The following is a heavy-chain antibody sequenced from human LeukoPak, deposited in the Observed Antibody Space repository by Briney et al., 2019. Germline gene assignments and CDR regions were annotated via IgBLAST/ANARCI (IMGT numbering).Heavy chain of an antibody. V-gene: IGHV3-48*04. CDR2: ISSRTGTI. CDR3: ATEYYGSVSYYDY. Sequence: ETLSLTCTVSGGSISSSSYYWGWVRQAPGKGLEWVSYISSRTGTIYYTDSVKGRFTISTDNAKKSLYLQMNSLRAEDTAVYYCATEYYGSVSYYDYWGQGTLVTVSS. J-gene: IGHJ4*02. CDR1: GGSISSSSYY. D-gene: IGHD3-10*01.